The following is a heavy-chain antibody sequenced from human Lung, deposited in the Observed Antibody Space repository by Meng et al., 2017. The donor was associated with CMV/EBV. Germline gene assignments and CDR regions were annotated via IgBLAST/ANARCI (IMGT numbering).Heavy chain of an antibody. V-gene: IGHV3-30*04. CDR2: TSYDGSKK. J-gene: IGHJ4*02. CDR3: ARAGYANYGFWSGFLEL. CDR1: GFMFSSYS. D-gene: IGHD3-3*01. Sequence: GESXKISCVASGFMFSSYSLHWVRQAPGKGLEWVAVTSYDGSKKEYANSVKGRFTVSRDNSKNTLYLQMNTLRADDTAVYYCARAGYANYGFWSGFLELWGQGTLVTGSS.